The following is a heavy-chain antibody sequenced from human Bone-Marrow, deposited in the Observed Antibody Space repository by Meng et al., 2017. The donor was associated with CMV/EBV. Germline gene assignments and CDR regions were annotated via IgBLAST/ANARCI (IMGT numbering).Heavy chain of an antibody. CDR1: GGTFSSYA. D-gene: IGHD6-6*01. V-gene: IGHV1-69*10. CDR2: IIPILGMA. CDR3: ARDHESIAARLYYGMDV. Sequence: SVKVSCKASGGTFSSYAISWVRQAPGQGLEWMGGIIPILGMANYAQKFQGRVTITADKSTSTAYMELSSLRSEDTAVYYCARDHESIAARLYYGMDVWGQGTTVTVFS. J-gene: IGHJ6*02.